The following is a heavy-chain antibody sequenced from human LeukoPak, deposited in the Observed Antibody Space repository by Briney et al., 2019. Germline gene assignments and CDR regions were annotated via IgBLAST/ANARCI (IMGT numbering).Heavy chain of an antibody. CDR3: ARGKDDYGDRGAPDY. D-gene: IGHD4-17*01. Sequence: GASVKVSCKASGYTFTGYYMHWVRQAPGQGLEWMGRINLNSGGTNYAQKFQGRVTMTRDTSISTAYMELSRLRSDDTAVYYCARGKDDYGDRGAPDYWGQGTLVTVSS. J-gene: IGHJ4*02. CDR2: INLNSGGT. CDR1: GYTFTGYY. V-gene: IGHV1-2*06.